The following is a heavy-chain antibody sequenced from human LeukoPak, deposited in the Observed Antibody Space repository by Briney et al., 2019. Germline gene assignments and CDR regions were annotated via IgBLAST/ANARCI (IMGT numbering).Heavy chain of an antibody. Sequence: SETLSLTCTVSGYSISSSYYWGWIRQPPGKGLECIGTMYHSGSTFYNPSLKSRVTISVDTSKNQFPLKLTSMTAADTAVYYCARAMNRSGDYLGFDPWGLGIVVTVSS. V-gene: IGHV4-38-2*02. CDR1: GYSISSSYY. J-gene: IGHJ5*02. CDR2: MYHSGST. D-gene: IGHD3-3*01. CDR3: ARAMNRSGDYLGFDP.